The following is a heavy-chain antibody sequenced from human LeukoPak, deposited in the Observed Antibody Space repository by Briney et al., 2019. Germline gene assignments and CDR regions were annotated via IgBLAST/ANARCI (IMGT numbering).Heavy chain of an antibody. Sequence: SVEVSCKASGGTFSSYAISWVRQAPGQGLEWMGGIIPIFGTANYAQKFQGRVTITTDESTSTAYMELSSLRSEDTAVYYCASLGEIPEYSGFDYWGQGTLVTVSS. D-gene: IGHD6-6*01. CDR3: ASLGEIPEYSGFDY. V-gene: IGHV1-69*05. CDR1: GGTFSSYA. CDR2: IIPIFGTA. J-gene: IGHJ4*02.